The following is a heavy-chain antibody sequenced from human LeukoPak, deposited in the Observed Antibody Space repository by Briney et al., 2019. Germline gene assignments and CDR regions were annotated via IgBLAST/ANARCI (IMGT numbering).Heavy chain of an antibody. CDR2: INPSGGST. CDR3: ARDPNYYDSSNASGY. J-gene: IGHJ4*02. V-gene: IGHV1-46*01. D-gene: IGHD3-22*01. Sequence: ASVKVSCKASGYTFTSYYMHWVRQAPGQGLEWMGIINPSGGSTSYAQKFQGRVTMTRDTSTSTVYMELSSLRPEDTAVYYCARDPNYYDSSNASGYWGQGTLVTVSS. CDR1: GYTFTSYY.